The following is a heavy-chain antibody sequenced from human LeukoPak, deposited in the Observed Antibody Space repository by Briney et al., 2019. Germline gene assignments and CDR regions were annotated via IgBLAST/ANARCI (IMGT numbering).Heavy chain of an antibody. D-gene: IGHD3-10*01. Sequence: SETLSLTCAVYGGSLSGYYWSWIRQPPGKGLEWIGEINHSGSTNYNPSLKSRVTISVDTSKNQFSLKLSSVTAADTAVYYCARWVTYYYGSGSYYGPLFDYWGQGTLVTVSS. V-gene: IGHV4-34*01. J-gene: IGHJ4*02. CDR2: INHSGST. CDR3: ARWVTYYYGSGSYYGPLFDY. CDR1: GGSLSGYY.